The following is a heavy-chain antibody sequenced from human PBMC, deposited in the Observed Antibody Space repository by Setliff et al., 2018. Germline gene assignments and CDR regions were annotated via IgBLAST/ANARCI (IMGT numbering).Heavy chain of an antibody. CDR1: GGSFSGYY. D-gene: IGHD3-3*01. V-gene: IGHV4-34*01. CDR3: ARAGPYYDFWSGYYRTMDV. Sequence: PSETLSLTCAVYGGSFSGYYWSWIRQPPGKGLEWLGEINHSGSTNCNPSLKSRVTISVDTSKNQFSLRLSSVTAADTAVYYCARAGPYYDFWSGYYRTMDVWGKGTTVTVSS. J-gene: IGHJ6*03. CDR2: INHSGST.